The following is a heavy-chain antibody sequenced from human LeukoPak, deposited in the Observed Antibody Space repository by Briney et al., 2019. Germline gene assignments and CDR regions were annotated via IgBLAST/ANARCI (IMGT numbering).Heavy chain of an antibody. CDR3: ARGDSTVTPKYFQH. CDR1: GGSISSYY. V-gene: IGHV4-59*01. Sequence: SETLSLTCTVSGGSISSYYWSWIRQPPGKGLEWIGYIFYSGSTNYNPSLKSRVTISIDTSKNQFSLKLSSVTAADTAVYYCARGDSTVTPKYFQHWGQGTLVTVSS. D-gene: IGHD4-23*01. J-gene: IGHJ1*01. CDR2: IFYSGST.